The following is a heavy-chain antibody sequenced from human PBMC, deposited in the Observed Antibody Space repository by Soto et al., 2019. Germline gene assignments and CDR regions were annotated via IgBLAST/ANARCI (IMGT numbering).Heavy chain of an antibody. V-gene: IGHV3-30-3*01. Sequence: VQLVESGGGVVQPGRSLRLSCEASGFIFNNYAIHWVRQAPGEGLEWVALISYDGSNKYYADSVKGRFTISRDNSRNTLNLEMNSLRGEDTAVYYCARDMTTVASCFDYWGQGALVTVSS. CDR3: ARDMTTVASCFDY. J-gene: IGHJ4*02. D-gene: IGHD4-17*01. CDR2: ISYDGSNK. CDR1: GFIFNNYA.